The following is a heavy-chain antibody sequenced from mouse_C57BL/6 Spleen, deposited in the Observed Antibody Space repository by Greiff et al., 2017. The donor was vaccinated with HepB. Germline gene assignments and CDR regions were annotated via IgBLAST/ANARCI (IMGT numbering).Heavy chain of an antibody. CDR1: GYTFTSYW. D-gene: IGHD2-4*01. Sequence: QVQLQQPGAELVKPGASVKLSCKASGYTFTSYWMQWVKQRPGQGLEWIGEIDPSDSYTNYNQKFKGKATLTVDTSSSTAYMQLSSLTSEDSAVYYCARGAGGAYDYLFAYWGQGTLVTVSA. CDR2: IDPSDSYT. V-gene: IGHV1-50*01. J-gene: IGHJ3*01. CDR3: ARGAGGAYDYLFAY.